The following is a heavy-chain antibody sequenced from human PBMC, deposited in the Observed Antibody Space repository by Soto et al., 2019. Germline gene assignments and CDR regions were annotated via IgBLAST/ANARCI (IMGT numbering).Heavy chain of an antibody. J-gene: IGHJ4*02. Sequence: GRSLRLSCAASGFTFSSYGMHWVRQAPGKGLEWVAVISYDGSNKYYADSVKGRFTISRDNSKNTLYLQMNSLRAEDTAVYYCAKDLHSGTFDYWGQGALVTVSS. D-gene: IGHD1-26*01. V-gene: IGHV3-30*18. CDR2: ISYDGSNK. CDR1: GFTFSSYG. CDR3: AKDLHSGTFDY.